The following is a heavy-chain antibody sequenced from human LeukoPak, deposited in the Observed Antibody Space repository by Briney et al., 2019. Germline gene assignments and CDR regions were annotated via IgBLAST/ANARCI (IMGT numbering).Heavy chain of an antibody. D-gene: IGHD3-22*01. CDR1: GFTFSSYG. J-gene: IGHJ6*02. V-gene: IGHV3-30*18. Sequence: GGSLRLSCAASGFTFSSYGMHWVRQAPGKVRERVAVISYDGSNKYYADSVKGRFTISRDNSKNTLYLQMNSLRAEDTAVYYCAKDSTHYYDSSGYYYLGGMDVWGQGTTVTVSS. CDR2: ISYDGSNK. CDR3: AKDSTHYYDSSGYYYLGGMDV.